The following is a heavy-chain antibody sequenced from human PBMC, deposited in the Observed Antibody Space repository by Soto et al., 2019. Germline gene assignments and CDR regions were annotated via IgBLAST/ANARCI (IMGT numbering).Heavy chain of an antibody. CDR1: GITFEEFV. D-gene: IGHD3-9*01. Sequence: EVQLVESGGGLVQPGGSLRLSCAATGITFEEFVIHWVRQAPGKGLEWVSGINWNSGSIGYADSVKGRFTISRDNAKNSLYLHLNSLRAEDAALYYWAKAPNLVTHWFDPWGQGTLVTVSS. V-gene: IGHV3-9*01. J-gene: IGHJ5*02. CDR2: INWNSGSI. CDR3: AKAPNLVTHWFDP.